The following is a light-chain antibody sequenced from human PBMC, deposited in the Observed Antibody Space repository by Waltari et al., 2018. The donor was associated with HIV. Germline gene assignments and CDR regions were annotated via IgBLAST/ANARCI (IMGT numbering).Light chain of an antibody. J-gene: IGLJ1*01. Sequence: QSVLTQPPSVYGAPGQRVTISCTGSSSNIGAGYDVHWYQQRPGTAPKLLIHGDGTRPSGVPDRVSGAKSGTSASLAITGLQSEDEADYYCQSYDSSLSGYVFGTGTKVTVL. CDR3: QSYDSSLSGYV. CDR2: GDG. V-gene: IGLV1-40*01. CDR1: SSNIGAGYD.